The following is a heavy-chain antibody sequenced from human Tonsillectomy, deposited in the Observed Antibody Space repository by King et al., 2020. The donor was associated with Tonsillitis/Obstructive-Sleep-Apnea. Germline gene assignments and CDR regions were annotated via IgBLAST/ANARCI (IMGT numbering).Heavy chain of an antibody. V-gene: IGHV1-69*10. D-gene: IGHD2-2*01. CDR2: IIPILGIG. CDR1: GGTFSSYA. CDR3: ATKMGIVIVPSADYYYYYGMDV. J-gene: IGHJ6*02. Sequence: QLVQSGAEVKKPGSSVKVSCKASGGTFSSYAISWVRQAPGQGLEWMGGIIPILGIGNHAQKFQGRVTITADKSTSTAHMELSSLRSEDTAVYYFATKMGIVIVPSADYYYYYGMDVWGQGTTVTVSS.